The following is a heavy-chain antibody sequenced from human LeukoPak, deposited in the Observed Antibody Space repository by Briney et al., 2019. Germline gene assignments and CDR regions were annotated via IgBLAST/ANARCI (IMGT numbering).Heavy chain of an antibody. Sequence: GGSLRLSCAASGFTLHSYTMNWVRQAPGKGLEWLSSISDSGSSTYTNYEDSVKGRFTISRDKATNSLFLQMDSLRAEDTAVYYCATLHQALPVAMKGDWGQGTLVTVSS. V-gene: IGHV3-21*01. D-gene: IGHD2-2*01. J-gene: IGHJ4*02. CDR3: ATLHQALPVAMKGD. CDR1: GFTLHSYT. CDR2: ISDSGSSTYT.